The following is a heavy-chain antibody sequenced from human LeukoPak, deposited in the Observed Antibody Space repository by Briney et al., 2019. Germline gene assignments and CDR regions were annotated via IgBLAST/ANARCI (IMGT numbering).Heavy chain of an antibody. CDR1: GFSFSDHG. J-gene: IGHJ4*02. V-gene: IGHV3-30*02. Sequence: PGGSLRLSCAASGFSFSDHGMNWVRQAPGKGLEWVAFIRYDGSGEYYADSVKGRFTISRDNSKNTLYLQMGSLSAEDTAVYYCAKQATPGRYYFDYWGQGTLITVSS. CDR2: IRYDGSGE. CDR3: AKQATPGRYYFDY. D-gene: IGHD2-2*01.